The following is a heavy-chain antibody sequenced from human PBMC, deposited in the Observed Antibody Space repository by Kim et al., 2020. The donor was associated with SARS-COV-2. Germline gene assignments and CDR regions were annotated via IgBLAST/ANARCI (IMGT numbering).Heavy chain of an antibody. V-gene: IGHV3-30-3*01. J-gene: IGHJ3*02. CDR1: GFTFSDYA. D-gene: IGHD3-22*01. CDR2: ISYDGSNK. CDR3: ARDRVHLYDSTGYYHKGAFDI. Sequence: GGSLRLSCAASGFTFSDYAIHWVRQAPGKGLEWVAFISYDGSNKYYADSVKGRFTISRDSSKNTLYLQMNSLRTEDTAVYYCARDRVHLYDSTGYYHKGAFDIWGQGTIVTVSS.